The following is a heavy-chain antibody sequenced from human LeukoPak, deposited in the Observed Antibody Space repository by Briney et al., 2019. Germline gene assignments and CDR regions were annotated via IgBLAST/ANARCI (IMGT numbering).Heavy chain of an antibody. J-gene: IGHJ4*02. V-gene: IGHV3-23*01. CDR1: GFTFSSYA. CDR2: ISGSGVTT. CDR3: AKKGYSGYDRYFDY. Sequence: GGSLRLSCAASGFTFSSYAMSWVRQAPGKGLEWVSAISGSGVTTYYVDSVKGRFTISRDDSKNTLFLQMSSLRAEDTAVYYCAKKGYSGYDRYFDYWGQGTLVTVSS. D-gene: IGHD5-12*01.